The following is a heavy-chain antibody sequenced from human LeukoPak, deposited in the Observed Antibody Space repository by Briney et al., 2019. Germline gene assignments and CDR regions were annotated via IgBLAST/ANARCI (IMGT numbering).Heavy chain of an antibody. V-gene: IGHV3-72*01. CDR2: TRNKANSYTT. CDR1: GFTFSDHY. Sequence: PGGSLRLSCAASGFTFSDHYMDWVRQAPGKGLEWVGRTRNKANSYTTEYAASVKGRFTISRDDSKNSLYLQMNSLKTEDTAVYYRARVSVTHYYYYYMDVWGKGTTVTVSS. CDR3: ARVSVTHYYYYYMDV. D-gene: IGHD4-17*01. J-gene: IGHJ6*03.